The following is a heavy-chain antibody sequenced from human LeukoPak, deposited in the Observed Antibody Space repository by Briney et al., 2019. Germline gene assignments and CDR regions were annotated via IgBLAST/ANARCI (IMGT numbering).Heavy chain of an antibody. D-gene: IGHD6-19*01. CDR1: GYTFTGYY. J-gene: IGHJ5*02. CDR3: ATQATSGWHFS. CDR2: INPNSGGT. Sequence: ASVKVSCKASGYTFTGYYMHWVRQAPGQGPEWMGWINPNSGGTNYAQKFQGRVTMTRDTSLSTVYMELSRLRSDDTAVYYCATQATSGWHFSWGQGTLVTVSP. V-gene: IGHV1-2*02.